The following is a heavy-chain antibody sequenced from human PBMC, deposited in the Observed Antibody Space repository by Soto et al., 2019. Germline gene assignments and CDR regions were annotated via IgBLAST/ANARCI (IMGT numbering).Heavy chain of an antibody. CDR2: IKSKSDGGTP. CDR1: GVYFSNTW. D-gene: IGHD3-22*01. J-gene: IGHJ5*02. V-gene: IGHV3-15*01. CDR3: TTEVENYYDSSGYQLDH. Sequence: PGGSLRLSCATSGVYFSNTWMTWVRQAPGKGLEWVGRIKSKSDGGTPEYAAPVKGRFTISRDESKDTLSLQMNSLKIEDTAVYYCTTEVENYYDSSGYQLDHWGQGTLVTVSS.